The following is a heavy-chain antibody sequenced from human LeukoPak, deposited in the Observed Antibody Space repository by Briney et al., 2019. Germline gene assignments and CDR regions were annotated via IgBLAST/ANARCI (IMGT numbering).Heavy chain of an antibody. D-gene: IGHD4-23*01. CDR1: GYTFTSYY. V-gene: IGHV1-46*01. CDR3: ARDNSVEDTAWWFDP. J-gene: IGHJ5*02. CDR2: INPSGGST. Sequence: ASVKVSCKASGYTFTSYYMHWVRQAPGQGLEWMGRINPSGGSTSYAQKFQGRVTMTRDMSTSTDYMELSSLRSEDTAVYYCARDNSVEDTAWWFDPWGQGTLITVSS.